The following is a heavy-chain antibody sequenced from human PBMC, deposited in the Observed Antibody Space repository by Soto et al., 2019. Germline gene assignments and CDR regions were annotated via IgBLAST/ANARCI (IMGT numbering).Heavy chain of an antibody. V-gene: IGHV4-59*01. CDR1: GGSLTGVY. Sequence: PSETLSRTCGVSGGSLTGVYWRCMWPAPGQGLEWIGHIYFSVSSNYNPSFTSRVTFSGDTSKNHFSLKLTSVTAADAAGYYCARDSYSCEKRNLDPAACDIWRQGTLVTVSS. CDR3: ARDSYSCEKRNLDPAACDI. J-gene: IGHJ3*02. CDR2: IYFSVSS. D-gene: IGHD3-9*01.